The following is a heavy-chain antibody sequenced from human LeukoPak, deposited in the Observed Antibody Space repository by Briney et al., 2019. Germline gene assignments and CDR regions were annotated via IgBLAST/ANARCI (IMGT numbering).Heavy chain of an antibody. CDR1: GFTFSSYD. Sequence: GGSLRLSCAASGFTFSSYDMHWVRQATGKGLEWVSAIGTAGDTYYPGSVKGRFTISRENAKNSLYLQMNSLRAGDTAVYYCVRDLRLTSGSYFSYYYGMDVWGQGTTVTVSS. CDR2: IGTAGDT. CDR3: VRDLRLTSGSYFSYYYGMDV. D-gene: IGHD1-26*01. J-gene: IGHJ6*02. V-gene: IGHV3-13*01.